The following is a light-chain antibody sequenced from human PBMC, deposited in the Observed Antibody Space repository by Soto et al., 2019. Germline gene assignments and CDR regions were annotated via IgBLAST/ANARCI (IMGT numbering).Light chain of an antibody. CDR1: SSDVGAYTY. Sequence: QSALTQPASVSGSPGQSITISCTGTSSDVGAYTYVSWYQQHPGKAPKLMIFEVSDRPSGVSNRFSGSKSANTASLTISGLQAEDEADYYCSYDTTSNTLVFGGGTKLTVL. J-gene: IGLJ2*01. CDR3: SYDTTSNTLV. V-gene: IGLV2-14*01. CDR2: EVS.